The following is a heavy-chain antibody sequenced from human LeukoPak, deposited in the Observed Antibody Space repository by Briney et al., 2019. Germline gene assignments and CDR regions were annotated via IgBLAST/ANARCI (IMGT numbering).Heavy chain of an antibody. CDR2: IIPIFGTA. V-gene: IGHV1-69*05. J-gene: IGHJ4*02. CDR3: ARAGWLQPLDY. Sequence: GASVKVSCKASGYTFTGYYMHWVRQAPGQGLEWMGGIIPIFGTANYAQKFQGRVTITTDESTSTAYMELSSLRSEDTAVYYCARAGWLQPLDYWGQGTLVTVSS. D-gene: IGHD5-24*01. CDR1: GYTFTGYY.